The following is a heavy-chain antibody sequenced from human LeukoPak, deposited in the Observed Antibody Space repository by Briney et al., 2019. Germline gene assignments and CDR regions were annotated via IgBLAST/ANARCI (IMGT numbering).Heavy chain of an antibody. CDR1: GYTFTSYG. CDR2: ISAYNGNT. Sequence: GASVKVSCKASGYTFTSYGISWVRRAPGQGLEWMGWISAYNGNTNYAQKLQGRVTMTTDTSTSTAYMELRSLRSDDTAVYYCARGGSSSSITGTTEFDYWGQGTLVTVSS. J-gene: IGHJ4*02. V-gene: IGHV1-18*01. CDR3: ARGGSSSSITGTTEFDY. D-gene: IGHD1-7*01.